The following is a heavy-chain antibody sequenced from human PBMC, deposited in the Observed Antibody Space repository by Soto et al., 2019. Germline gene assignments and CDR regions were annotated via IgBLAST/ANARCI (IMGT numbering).Heavy chain of an antibody. CDR3: AREAYCGGDCYFRRVATT. CDR2: IIPIFGTA. V-gene: IGHV1-69*12. Sequence: QVQLVQSGAEVKKPGSSVKVSCKASGGTFSSYAISWVRQAPGQGLEWMGGIIPIFGTANYAQKFQGRVTITADESTSTAYMELSSLRSEDTAVYYCAREAYCGGDCYFRRVATTWGQGTLVTVSS. CDR1: GGTFSSYA. D-gene: IGHD2-21*02. J-gene: IGHJ5*02.